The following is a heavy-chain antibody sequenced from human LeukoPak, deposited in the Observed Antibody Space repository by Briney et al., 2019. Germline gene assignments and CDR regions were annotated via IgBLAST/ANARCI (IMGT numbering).Heavy chain of an antibody. CDR2: IRYDGSNK. V-gene: IGHV3-30*02. CDR1: GFTFSSYG. Sequence: GGSLRLSSAASGFTFSSYGMHWVRQAPGKGLEWVAFIRYDGSNKYYADSVKGRFTISRDNSKNTLYLQMNSLRAEDTAVYYCARGGGAAPDAFDIWGQGTMVTVSS. CDR3: ARGGGAAPDAFDI. J-gene: IGHJ3*02. D-gene: IGHD1-26*01.